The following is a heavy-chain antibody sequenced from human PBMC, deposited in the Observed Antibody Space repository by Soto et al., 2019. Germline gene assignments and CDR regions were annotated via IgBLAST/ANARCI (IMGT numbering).Heavy chain of an antibody. CDR1: GFTFSSYA. J-gene: IGHJ3*02. Sequence: GGSLRLSCAASGFTFSSYAMSWVRQAPGKGLEWVSAISGSGGSTYYADSVKGRFTISRDNSKNTLYLQMNSLRAEDTAVYYCAKDKSDLWFGESLDAFDSWGQGTMGTVAS. CDR3: AKDKSDLWFGESLDAFDS. D-gene: IGHD3-10*01. V-gene: IGHV3-23*01. CDR2: ISGSGGST.